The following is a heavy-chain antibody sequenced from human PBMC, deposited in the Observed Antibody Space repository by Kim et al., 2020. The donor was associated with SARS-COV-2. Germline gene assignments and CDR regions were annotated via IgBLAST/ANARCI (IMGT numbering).Heavy chain of an antibody. CDR1: GFTFSSYA. Sequence: GGSLRLSCAASGFTFSSYAMHWVRQAPGKGLEWVAVISYDGSNKYYADSVKGRFTISRDNSKNTLYLQMNSLRAEDTAVYYCARLRLDYWYFDLWGRGTL. J-gene: IGHJ2*01. V-gene: IGHV3-30-3*01. CDR2: ISYDGSNK. CDR3: ARLRLDYWYFDL.